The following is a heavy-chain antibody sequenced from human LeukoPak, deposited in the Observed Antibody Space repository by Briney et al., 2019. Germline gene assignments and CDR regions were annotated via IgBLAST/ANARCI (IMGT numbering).Heavy chain of an antibody. V-gene: IGHV4-31*03. Sequence: SETLSLTCTVSAGSINSGGHFWTWIRQLPGRGLEWIGYIWNSGISYYNPSLQSRVIISSDTSKSQFSLKLSSVTVADTAVYYCARYYCGSSNCPGVDFWGQGTLVTVSS. J-gene: IGHJ4*02. CDR1: AGSINSGGHF. CDR2: IWNSGIS. CDR3: ARYYCGSSNCPGVDF. D-gene: IGHD2-2*01.